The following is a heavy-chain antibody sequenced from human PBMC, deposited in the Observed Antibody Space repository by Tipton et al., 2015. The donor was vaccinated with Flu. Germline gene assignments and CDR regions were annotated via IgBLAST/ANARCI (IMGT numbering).Heavy chain of an antibody. CDR1: GDSISSGYN. CDR2: IFHSGRI. V-gene: IGHV4-38-2*01. Sequence: TLSLTCAVSGDSISSGYNWGWIRQPPGKGLEWIGCIFHSGRIYYNPSLKSRVTISVDTAKNQFSQGLSSVTAADTAVYYCARSTYYYGSGSSDYWGRGTLVAVSS. D-gene: IGHD3-10*01. CDR3: ARSTYYYGSGSSDY. J-gene: IGHJ4*02.